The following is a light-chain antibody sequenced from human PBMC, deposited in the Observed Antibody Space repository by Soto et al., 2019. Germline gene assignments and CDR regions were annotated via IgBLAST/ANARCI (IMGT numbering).Light chain of an antibody. J-gene: IGKJ1*01. V-gene: IGKV1-5*03. CDR2: KAS. CDR1: QSISVW. CDR3: QQYDSYPWT. Sequence: DIQMTQSPSTLSAFVGDRVTITCRASQSISVWLAWYQQKPGKAPKLLMYKASSLESGVPSRFSGSGSGTEFTLTNSSLLSDDFATYYCQQYDSYPWTFGQGTKVEIK.